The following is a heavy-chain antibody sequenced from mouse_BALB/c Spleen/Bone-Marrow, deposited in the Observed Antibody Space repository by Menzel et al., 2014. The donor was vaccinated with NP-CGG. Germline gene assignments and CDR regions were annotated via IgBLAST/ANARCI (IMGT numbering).Heavy chain of an antibody. Sequence: QVQLQQSGPGLVQPSQSLSITCIVSGFSLTSYGVHWVRQSPGKGLEWLGVIWSGGSTDYNAAFISRLSISKDNSKSQVFFKMNSLQANDTAIYYCARNWGNPWGQGASVTVSS. CDR1: GFSLTSYG. V-gene: IGHV2-2*02. CDR2: IWSGGST. D-gene: IGHD2-1*01. CDR3: ARNWGNP. J-gene: IGHJ4*01.